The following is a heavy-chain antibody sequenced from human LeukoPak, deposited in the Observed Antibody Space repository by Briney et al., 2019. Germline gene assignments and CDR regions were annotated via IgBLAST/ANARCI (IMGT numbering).Heavy chain of an antibody. J-gene: IGHJ4*02. D-gene: IGHD2-2*01. CDR1: GFTFNNYG. Sequence: EGSLRLSCGASGFTFNNYGMHWVRQAPGKGPEWMAFIPYDESNKYYADSVKGRFTISRDNSKSTLYLQMNSLRVEDAAVYYCAKAYCASTVCYGGGKIDFWGQGTLVTVSS. V-gene: IGHV3-30*02. CDR2: IPYDESNK. CDR3: AKAYCASTVCYGGGKIDF.